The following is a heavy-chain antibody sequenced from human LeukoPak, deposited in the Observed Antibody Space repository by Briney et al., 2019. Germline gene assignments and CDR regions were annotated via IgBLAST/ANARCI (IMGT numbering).Heavy chain of an antibody. CDR2: TYYSGST. J-gene: IGHJ5*02. CDR1: GGSISSSSYY. Sequence: TSETLSLTCTVSGGSISSSSYYWGWIRQPPGKGLEWIGSTYYSGSTYYNPSLKSRVTISVDTSKNQFSLKLSSVTAADTAVYYCARDYHRDNWFDPWGQGTLVTVSS. CDR3: ARDYHRDNWFDP. V-gene: IGHV4-39*07.